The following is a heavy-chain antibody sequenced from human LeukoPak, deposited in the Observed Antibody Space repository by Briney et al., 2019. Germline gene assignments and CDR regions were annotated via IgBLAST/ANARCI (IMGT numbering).Heavy chain of an antibody. CDR1: GFTFSSYA. CDR3: AKGRNNWNDGDAFDI. J-gene: IGHJ3*02. Sequence: GGSLRLSCAAYGFTFSSYAMSWVRQAPGKGLEWVSAISGSGGSTYYADSVKGRFTISRDNSKNTLYLQMNSLRAEDTAVYYCAKGRNNWNDGDAFDIWGQGTMVTVSS. V-gene: IGHV3-23*01. D-gene: IGHD1-20*01. CDR2: ISGSGGST.